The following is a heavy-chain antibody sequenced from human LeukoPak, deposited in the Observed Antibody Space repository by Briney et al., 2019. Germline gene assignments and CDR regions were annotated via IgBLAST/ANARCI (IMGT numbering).Heavy chain of an antibody. D-gene: IGHD6-19*01. V-gene: IGHV6-1*01. CDR2: TYYRSKWSY. CDR1: GDSVSSTSAA. CDR3: GRTYSTGWYFFEY. J-gene: IGHJ4*02. Sequence: SQTLSLTCAISGDSVSSTSAAWHWVRQSPSRGLEWLGRTYYRSKWSYDYAPSVKSRITINPDTSKNQFSLHLNSVTPEDTAVYYCGRTYSTGWYFFEYWGQGSLVIVSS.